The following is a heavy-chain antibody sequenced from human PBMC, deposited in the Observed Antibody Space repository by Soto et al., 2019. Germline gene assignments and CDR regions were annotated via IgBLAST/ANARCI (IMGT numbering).Heavy chain of an antibody. Sequence: QVQLVQSGAEVKKPGSSVKVSCKASGGTFSSYAISWVRQAPGQGLEWMGGIIPIFGTANYAQKFQGRVTITADESTSTAYMELSSLRSEDTAVYYCARSTYYCDSSGLYYFDYWGQGTLVTVSS. D-gene: IGHD3-22*01. CDR1: GGTFSSYA. V-gene: IGHV1-69*01. J-gene: IGHJ4*02. CDR3: ARSTYYCDSSGLYYFDY. CDR2: IIPIFGTA.